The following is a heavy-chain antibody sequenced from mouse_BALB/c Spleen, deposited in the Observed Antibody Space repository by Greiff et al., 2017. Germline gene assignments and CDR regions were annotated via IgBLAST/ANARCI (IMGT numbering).Heavy chain of an antibody. CDR2: INPSTGYT. D-gene: IGHD1-1*01. V-gene: IGHV1-4*01. CDR3: ARWATVVATRDY. CDR1: GYTFTSYW. Sequence: QVHVKQSGAELVRPGTSVKVSCKASGYTFTSYWMHWVKQRPGQGLEWIGYINPSTGYTEYNQKFKDKATLTADKSSSTAYMQLSSLTSEDSAVYYCARWATVVATRDYWGQGTTLTVSS. J-gene: IGHJ2*01.